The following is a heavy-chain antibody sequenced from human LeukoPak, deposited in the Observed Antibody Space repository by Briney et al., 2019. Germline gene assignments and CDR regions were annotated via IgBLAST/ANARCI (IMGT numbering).Heavy chain of an antibody. J-gene: IGHJ3*02. CDR1: GGSFSGYY. D-gene: IGHD4/OR15-4a*01. Sequence: AGGSLRLSCAVYGGSFSGYYWSWIRQPPGKGLEWIGEINHSGSTNYNPSLKSRVTISVDTSKNQFSLKLSSVTAADTAVYYCARAPTMVDAADAFDIWGQGTMVTVSS. V-gene: IGHV4-34*01. CDR2: INHSGST. CDR3: ARAPTMVDAADAFDI.